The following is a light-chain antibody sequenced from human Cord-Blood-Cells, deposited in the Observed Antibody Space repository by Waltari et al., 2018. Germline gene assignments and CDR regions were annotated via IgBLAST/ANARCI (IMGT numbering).Light chain of an antibody. CDR1: SSDVGGYNY. J-gene: IGLJ3*02. Sequence: QYALTQPASVSGSPGPSITISSTGTSSDVGGYNYVSWYQQHPGKAPKLMIYDVSNRPSGVSNRFSGSKSGNTASLTISELQAEDEAYYYCSSYTSSSTWVFGGGTKLTVL. CDR3: SSYTSSSTWV. V-gene: IGLV2-14*03. CDR2: DVS.